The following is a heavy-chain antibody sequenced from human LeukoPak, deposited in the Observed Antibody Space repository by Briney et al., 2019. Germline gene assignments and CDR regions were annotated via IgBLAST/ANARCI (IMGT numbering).Heavy chain of an antibody. CDR3: ARDYRSGAPDYLDS. CDR1: GFTFPYYD. J-gene: IGHJ4*02. Sequence: GGSLRLSCAASGFTFPYYDIHWVRQAPGKGLEWVAVISGGGDITIYADSVKDRFTISRDNSKSTMYLEMNSLTVDGTAVYYCARDYRSGAPDYLDSWGQGTLVTVSS. V-gene: IGHV3-30-3*01. CDR2: ISGGGDIT. D-gene: IGHD1-14*01.